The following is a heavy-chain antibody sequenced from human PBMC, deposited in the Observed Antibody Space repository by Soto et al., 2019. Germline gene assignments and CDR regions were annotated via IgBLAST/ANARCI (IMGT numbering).Heavy chain of an antibody. CDR2: IWYDSSNK. Sequence: QVQLVESGGGVVQPGMSLRLSCAASGFTFRSNGMHWVRQAPGKGLEWVATIWYDSSNKYYADSVKGRFTISRDNSKNTLYLHMNNLRAEDTGIYYCAKEGNIGSSSWYYFDYWGQGTLVTVSS. V-gene: IGHV3-33*06. J-gene: IGHJ4*02. D-gene: IGHD6-13*01. CDR3: AKEGNIGSSSWYYFDY. CDR1: GFTFRSNG.